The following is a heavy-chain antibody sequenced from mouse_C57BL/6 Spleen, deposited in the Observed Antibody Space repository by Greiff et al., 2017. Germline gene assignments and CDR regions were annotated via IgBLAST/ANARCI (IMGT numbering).Heavy chain of an antibody. Sequence: QVQREQPGTELVKPGASVKLSCKASGYTFTSYGMHWVKQKPGQGLEWIGYISPSNGGTNYNEKFKSKATLTVDNSSSTDYMQLSSLTSEDSAVYWCAPGEYGSYFDYWGQGTTLTVSS. D-gene: IGHD1-1*01. CDR2: ISPSNGGT. V-gene: IGHV1-53*01. CDR1: GYTFTSYG. CDR3: APGEYGSYFDY. J-gene: IGHJ2*01.